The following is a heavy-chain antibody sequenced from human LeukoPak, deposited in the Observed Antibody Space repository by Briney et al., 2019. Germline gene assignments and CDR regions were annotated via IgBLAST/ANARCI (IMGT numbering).Heavy chain of an antibody. J-gene: IGHJ4*02. D-gene: IGHD2-2*01. CDR3: ARAWCSSTSCYQFDY. V-gene: IGHV4-4*07. Sequence: SETLSLTCTVSGGSISSYYWSWIRQPAGKGLEWIGRIYTSGSTNYNPSLKSRVTMSVDTSKNQFPLKLSSVTAADTAVYYCARAWCSSTSCYQFDYWGQGTLVTVSS. CDR1: GGSISSYY. CDR2: IYTSGST.